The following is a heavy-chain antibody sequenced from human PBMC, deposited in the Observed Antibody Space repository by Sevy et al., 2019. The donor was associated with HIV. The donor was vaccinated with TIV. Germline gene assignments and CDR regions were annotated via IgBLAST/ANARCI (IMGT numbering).Heavy chain of an antibody. D-gene: IGHD3-3*01. CDR3: ARGGFWSGYYNFDY. CDR2: IYYSGST. J-gene: IGHJ4*02. V-gene: IGHV4-59*01. CDR1: SGSISSYY. Sequence: SETQSLTCTVSSGSISSYYWSWIRQPPGKGLEWIGYIYYSGSTNYNPSLKSRVTISVDTSKNQFSLKLSSVTAADTAVYYCARGGFWSGYYNFDYWGQGTLVTVSS.